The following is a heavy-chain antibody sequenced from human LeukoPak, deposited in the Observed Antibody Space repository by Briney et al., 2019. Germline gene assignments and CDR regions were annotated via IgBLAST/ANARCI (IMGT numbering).Heavy chain of an antibody. CDR1: GGSISSSSYY. Sequence: PSETLSLTCTVSGGSISSSSYYWGWIRQPPVKGLEWIGSIYYSGSTYYNPSLKSRVTISVDTSKNQFSLKLSSVTAADTAVYYCAAPTDYYDSSGYYGDFDYWGQGTLVTVSS. CDR2: IYYSGST. J-gene: IGHJ4*02. V-gene: IGHV4-39*01. CDR3: AAPTDYYDSSGYYGDFDY. D-gene: IGHD3-22*01.